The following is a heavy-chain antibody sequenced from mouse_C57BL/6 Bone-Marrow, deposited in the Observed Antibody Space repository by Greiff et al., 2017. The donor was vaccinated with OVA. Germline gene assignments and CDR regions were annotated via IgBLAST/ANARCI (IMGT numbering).Heavy chain of an antibody. CDR2: IDPENGDT. CDR1: GFNIKDDY. J-gene: IGHJ1*03. Sequence: VQLKQSGAELVRPGASVKLSCTASGFNIKDDYMHWVKQRPEQGLEWIGWIDPENGDTEYASKFQGKATITADTSSNTAYLQLSNLTSEDTAVYYCTTLLGYFDVWGTGTTVTVSS. V-gene: IGHV14-4*01. CDR3: TTLLGYFDV.